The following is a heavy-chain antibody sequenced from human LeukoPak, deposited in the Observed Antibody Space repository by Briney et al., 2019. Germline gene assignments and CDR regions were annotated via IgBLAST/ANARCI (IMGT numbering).Heavy chain of an antibody. Sequence: PSETLSLTCTVSGDSISSYYWSWIRQPPGKGLEWIGEINHSGSTNYNPSLKSRVTISVDTSKNRFSLKLSSVTAADTAVYYCARRTSLNPGFDYWGQGTLVTVSS. J-gene: IGHJ4*02. CDR1: GDSISSYY. CDR2: INHSGST. CDR3: ARRTSLNPGFDY. V-gene: IGHV4-34*01. D-gene: IGHD3-16*02.